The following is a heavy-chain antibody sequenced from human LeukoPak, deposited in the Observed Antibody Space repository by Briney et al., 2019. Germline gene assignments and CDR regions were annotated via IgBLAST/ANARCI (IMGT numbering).Heavy chain of an antibody. J-gene: IGHJ3*02. Sequence: SETLSLTCAVYGGSFSGYYWSWIRQPPGKGLEWIGEINHSGSTNYNPSLKSRVTISVDKSKNQFSLKLSSVTAADTAVYYCARVSIIAVAGPDAFDIWGQGTMVTVSS. CDR3: ARVSIIAVAGPDAFDI. V-gene: IGHV4-34*01. CDR1: GGSFSGYY. D-gene: IGHD6-19*01. CDR2: INHSGST.